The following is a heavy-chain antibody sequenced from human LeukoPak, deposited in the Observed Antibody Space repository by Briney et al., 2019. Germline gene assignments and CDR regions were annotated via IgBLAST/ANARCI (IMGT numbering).Heavy chain of an antibody. D-gene: IGHD1-20*01. V-gene: IGHV4-61*02. Sequence: SQTLSLTCTVSGDSISSSNYYWNGIRQPAGKGLEWIGRLYTSGSNNYNPSLKSRVTISVDTSKNQFSLKLSSVTAADTAVYYCARRVTGTAFSVAFDIWGQGTMVTVSS. J-gene: IGHJ3*02. CDR1: GDSISSSNYY. CDR2: LYTSGSN. CDR3: ARRVTGTAFSVAFDI.